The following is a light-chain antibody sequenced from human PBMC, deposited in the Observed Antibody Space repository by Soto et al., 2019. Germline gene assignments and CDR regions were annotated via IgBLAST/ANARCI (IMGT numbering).Light chain of an antibody. CDR1: QSVSNSF. CDR3: QQYSTLPHT. Sequence: ESVLTQSPGPLSLSPGERATLSCRASQSVSNSFFAWYQQKPGQAPRLLIYGVSSRATGIPGRFSGSGSGTDFTLTISRLEPADFAVYYCQQYSTLPHTFGQGTKLEVK. J-gene: IGKJ2*01. CDR2: GVS. V-gene: IGKV3-20*01.